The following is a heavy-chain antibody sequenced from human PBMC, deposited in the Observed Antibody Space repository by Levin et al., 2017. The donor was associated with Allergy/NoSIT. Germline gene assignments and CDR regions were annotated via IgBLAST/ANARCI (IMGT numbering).Heavy chain of an antibody. CDR1: GFAFSSFP. CDR3: ARGENSSTWSYDYFNS. J-gene: IGHJ4*02. D-gene: IGHD6-13*01. CDR2: ISYDGSKK. V-gene: IGHV3-30-3*01. Sequence: GESLKISCAASGFAFSSFPMHWVRQPPGKGLDWAAVISYDGSKKYYADSVKGRFTISRDNSKNKLHLQMNSLRLEDTAVYYCARGENSSTWSYDYFNSWGQGTLVTVSS.